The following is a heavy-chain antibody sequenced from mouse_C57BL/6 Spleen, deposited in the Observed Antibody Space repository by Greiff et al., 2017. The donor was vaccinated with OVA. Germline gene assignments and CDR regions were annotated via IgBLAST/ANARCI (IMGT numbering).Heavy chain of an antibody. Sequence: EVQGVESGEGLVKPGGSLKLSCAASGFTFSSYAMSWVRQTPEKRLEWVAYISSGGDYIYYADTVKGRFTISRDNARNTLYLQMSSLKSEDTAMYYCTRDRGDYDYDDGFDYWGLGTTLTVSS. V-gene: IGHV5-9-1*02. CDR2: ISSGGDYI. J-gene: IGHJ2*01. CDR1: GFTFSSYA. CDR3: TRDRGDYDYDDGFDY. D-gene: IGHD2-4*01.